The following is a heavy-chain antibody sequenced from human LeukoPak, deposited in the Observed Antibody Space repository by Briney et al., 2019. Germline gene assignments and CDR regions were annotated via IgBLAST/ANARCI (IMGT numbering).Heavy chain of an antibody. J-gene: IGHJ6*02. CDR1: GGTFSSYA. V-gene: IGHV1-69*13. CDR2: IIPIFGTA. Sequence: SVNVSCTASGGTFSSYAISWVRQAPGQGLEWMGGIIPIFGTANYAQKFQGRVTITADESTSTAYMELSSLRSEDTAVYYCAREDVTVARVYXGMDVXXQGTTVTVSS. CDR3: AREDVTVARVYXGMDV. D-gene: IGHD4-17*01.